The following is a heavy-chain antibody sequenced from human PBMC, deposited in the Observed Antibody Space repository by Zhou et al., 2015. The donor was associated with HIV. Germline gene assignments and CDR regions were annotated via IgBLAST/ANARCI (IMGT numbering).Heavy chain of an antibody. Sequence: QVQLVQSGAEVKKPGSSVKVSCKASGGTFSSYTISWVRQAPGQGLEWMGRIIPILGIANYAQKFQGRVTITADKSTSTAYMELSSLRSEDTAVYYCARDGRYAYYYYYYGMDVWGQGTTVTVSS. J-gene: IGHJ6*02. CDR2: IIPILGIA. CDR1: GGTFSSYT. V-gene: IGHV1-69*08. D-gene: IGHD3-9*01. CDR3: ARDGRYAYYYYYYGMDV.